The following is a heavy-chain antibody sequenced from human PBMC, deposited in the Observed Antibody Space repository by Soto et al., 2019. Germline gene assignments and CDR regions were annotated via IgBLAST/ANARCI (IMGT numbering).Heavy chain of an antibody. J-gene: IGHJ4*02. V-gene: IGHV4-38-2*02. D-gene: IGHD2-8*01. CDR3: ARDTPKIILRAPTL. CDR1: GYSISSGYY. Sequence: SETLSLTCAVSGYSISSGYYWGWIRQSPGKGLEWIGTIYHYGSAHYNPSLKNRVTISIDTSKNQFSLKLASVTAADTAVYYCARDTPKIILRAPTLWGQGTPVTVSS. CDR2: IYHYGSA.